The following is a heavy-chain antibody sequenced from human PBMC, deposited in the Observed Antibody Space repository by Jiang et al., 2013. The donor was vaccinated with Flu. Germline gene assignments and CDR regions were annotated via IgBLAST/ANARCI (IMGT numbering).Heavy chain of an antibody. J-gene: IGHJ4*02. V-gene: IGHV1-3*01. CDR2: INGVDGRT. D-gene: IGHD3-16*01. CDR3: ARSAVGGEDYFDN. Sequence: SGAEVKKPGASVKVSCKASGYTFTRYAIHWVRQAPGQRLEWMGWINGVDGRTEHSQKFQGRVTITRDTVASTAYMELSSLRSEDTAIYYCARSAVGGEDYFDNWGQGTLVTVSS. CDR1: GYTFTRYA.